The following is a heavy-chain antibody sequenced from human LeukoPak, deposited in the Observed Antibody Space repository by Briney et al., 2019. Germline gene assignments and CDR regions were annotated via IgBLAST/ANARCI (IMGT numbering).Heavy chain of an antibody. D-gene: IGHD3-3*01. CDR3: GGLTIFGVVGY. Sequence: PSETLSLTCAVYGGSFSGYYWSWIRQPPGKGLEWIGEINHSGSTNYNPSLKSRVTISVDTSKNQFSLKLSSVTAADTAVYYCGGLTIFGVVGYWGQGTLVTVSS. CDR2: INHSGST. V-gene: IGHV4-34*01. CDR1: GGSFSGYY. J-gene: IGHJ4*02.